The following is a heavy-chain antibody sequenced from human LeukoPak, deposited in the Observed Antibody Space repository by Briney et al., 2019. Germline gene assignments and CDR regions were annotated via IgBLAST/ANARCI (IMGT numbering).Heavy chain of an antibody. CDR3: ARGRGYDYVWGSYSGYFDY. D-gene: IGHD3-16*01. CDR1: GESFSIYY. CDR2: INHSGST. Sequence: SETLSLTCAVYGESFSIYYWSWIRQPPGKGLEWIGEINHSGSTNYNPSLKSRVTISVDTSKNQFSLKLSSVTAADTAVYYCARGRGYDYVWGSYSGYFDYWGQGTLVTVSS. J-gene: IGHJ4*02. V-gene: IGHV4-34*01.